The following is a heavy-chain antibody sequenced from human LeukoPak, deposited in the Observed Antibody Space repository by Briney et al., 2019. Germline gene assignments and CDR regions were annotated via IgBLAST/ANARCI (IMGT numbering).Heavy chain of an antibody. Sequence: SETLSLTCAVPGGSISSGGSFRSWIRQPPGKGLEWIGYIYHSGSTYYNPSLKSRVTISVDRSKNQFSLKLSSVTAADTAVYYCAREVRGGITMRVGDAIATWGQGTMVTVSS. CDR1: GGSISSGGSF. D-gene: IGHD3-22*01. CDR3: AREVRGGITMRVGDAIAT. CDR2: IYHSGST. V-gene: IGHV4-30-2*01. J-gene: IGHJ3*02.